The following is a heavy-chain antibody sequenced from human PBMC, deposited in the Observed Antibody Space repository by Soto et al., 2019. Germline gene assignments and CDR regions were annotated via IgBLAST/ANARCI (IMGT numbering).Heavy chain of an antibody. CDR1: GFTFSSYG. V-gene: IGHV3-30*18. D-gene: IGHD2-2*01. CDR2: ISYDGSNK. Sequence: QVQLVESGGGVVQPGRSLRLSCAASGFTFSSYGMHWVRQAPGKGLEWVAVISYDGSNKYYADSVKGRFTISRDNSKNTLYLQMNSLRAEDTAVYYCAKIEDIVVVPAARFEAFDIWGQGTMVTVSS. J-gene: IGHJ3*02. CDR3: AKIEDIVVVPAARFEAFDI.